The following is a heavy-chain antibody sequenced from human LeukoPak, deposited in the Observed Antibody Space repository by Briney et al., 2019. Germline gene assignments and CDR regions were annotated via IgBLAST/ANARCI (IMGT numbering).Heavy chain of an antibody. CDR2: INHSGST. CDR3: ARSIAVADHFDY. CDR1: GGSFSGYY. V-gene: IGHV4-34*01. Sequence: SETLSLTCAVSGGSFSGYYWSWIRQPPGKGLEWIGEINHSGSTNYNPSLKSRVTISVDTSKNQFSLKLSSLRSEDTAVYYCARSIAVADHFDYWGQGTLVTVSS. J-gene: IGHJ4*02. D-gene: IGHD6-19*01.